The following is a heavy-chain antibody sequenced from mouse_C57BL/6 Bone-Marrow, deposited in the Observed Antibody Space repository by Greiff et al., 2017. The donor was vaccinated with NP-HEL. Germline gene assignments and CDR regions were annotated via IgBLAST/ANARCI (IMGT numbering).Heavy chain of an antibody. CDR1: GFSLTSYG. CDR3: ARNVGTLWASFDY. V-gene: IGHV2-2*01. CDR2: IWSGGST. D-gene: IGHD6-2*01. J-gene: IGHJ2*01. Sequence: QVQLKQSGPGLVQPSQSLSITCTVSGFSLTSYGVHWVRQSPGKGLEWLGVIWSGGSTDYNAAFISRLSISKDNSKSQVFFNMNSLQADDTAIDYSARNVGTLWASFDYRGQGTTLTVSS.